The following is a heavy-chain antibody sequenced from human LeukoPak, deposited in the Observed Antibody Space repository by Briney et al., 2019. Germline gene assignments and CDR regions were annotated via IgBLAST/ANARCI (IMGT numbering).Heavy chain of an antibody. J-gene: IGHJ1*01. D-gene: IGHD3-22*01. CDR1: GGSISSSSYY. Sequence: SETLSLTCTVSGGSISSSSYYWGWIRQPPGKGLEWIGSIYYSGSTYYNPSLKSRVTISVDTSKNQFSLKLSSVTAADTAVYYCARGTFGSSGYYPHLGQWGQGTLVTVSS. CDR2: IYYSGST. V-gene: IGHV4-39*01. CDR3: ARGTFGSSGYYPHLGQ.